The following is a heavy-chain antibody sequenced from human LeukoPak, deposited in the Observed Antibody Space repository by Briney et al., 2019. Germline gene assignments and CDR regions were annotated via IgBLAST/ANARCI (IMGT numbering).Heavy chain of an antibody. CDR3: ARGVATMCDY. CDR2: INQDESSK. J-gene: IGHJ4*02. CDR1: GFTFSSYW. V-gene: IGHV3-7*01. D-gene: IGHD5-12*01. Sequence: GGSLRLSCAVSGFTFSSYWMGWVRQAPGKGLAWVANINQDESSKYYEDSVKGRFTISRDNADNSLYLQMNSLRAEDTAVYYCARGVATMCDYWGQGTLVTVSS.